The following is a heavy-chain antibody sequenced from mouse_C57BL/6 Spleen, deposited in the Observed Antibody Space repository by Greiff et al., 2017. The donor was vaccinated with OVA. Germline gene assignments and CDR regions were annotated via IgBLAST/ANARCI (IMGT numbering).Heavy chain of an antibody. CDR1: GYSITSGYY. CDR3: ARGYDGYRYWYFDV. J-gene: IGHJ1*03. Sequence: VQLKESGPGLVKPSQSLSLTCSVTGYSITSGYYWNWIRQFPGNKLEWMGYISYDGSNNYNPSLKNRISITRDTSKNQFFLKLNSVTTEDTATYYCARGYDGYRYWYFDVWGTGTTVTVSS. CDR2: ISYDGSN. V-gene: IGHV3-6*01. D-gene: IGHD2-3*01.